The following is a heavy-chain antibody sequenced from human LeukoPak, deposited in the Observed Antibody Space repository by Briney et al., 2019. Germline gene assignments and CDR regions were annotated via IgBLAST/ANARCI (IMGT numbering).Heavy chain of an antibody. CDR1: GYSISSGYY. CDR3: ARRRGSHYFDY. V-gene: IGHV4-38-2*01. J-gene: IGHJ4*02. CDR2: ISHSGST. Sequence: SETLSLTCAVSGYSISSGYYWGWIRQPPGKGLEWIGSISHSGSTYYNPSLKSRVTMSVDTSENHFSLNLRSVTAADTAVYYCARRRGSHYFDYWGQGTLVTVSS. D-gene: IGHD3-10*01.